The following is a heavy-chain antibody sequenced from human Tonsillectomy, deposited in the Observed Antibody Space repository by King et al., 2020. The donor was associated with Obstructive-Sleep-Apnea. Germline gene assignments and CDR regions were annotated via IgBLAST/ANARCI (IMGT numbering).Heavy chain of an antibody. CDR3: ARGYCSSTSCYEVGVSRLFDY. CDR1: GDSISSGGYY. J-gene: IGHJ4*02. CDR2: IYYSGST. Sequence: MQLQESGPGLVKPSQTLSLTCTVSGDSISSGGYYWSWIRQPPGKGLEWIGYIYYSGSTYYDPSLKSRVSISVDTSKNQFSLKLTSVTAAGTAMYYCARGYCSSTSCYEVGVSRLFDYWGRGTLVTVSS. D-gene: IGHD2-2*01. V-gene: IGHV4-30-4*01.